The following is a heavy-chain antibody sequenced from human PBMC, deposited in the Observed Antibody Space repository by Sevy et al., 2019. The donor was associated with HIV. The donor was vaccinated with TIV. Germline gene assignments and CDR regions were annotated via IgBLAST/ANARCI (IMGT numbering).Heavy chain of an antibody. D-gene: IGHD3-10*01. CDR1: GFTFENYW. J-gene: IGHJ6*02. CDR2: IKPDGSES. Sequence: GGSLRLSCAASGFTFENYWMTWVRQAPGKGLEWVANIKPDGSESYYLDSVKGGFTFSRDNTKNSLFLQMNNMKAEDTAIYYCARSGGYGWDFWGQGTMVTVSS. V-gene: IGHV3-7*01. CDR3: ARSGGYGWDF.